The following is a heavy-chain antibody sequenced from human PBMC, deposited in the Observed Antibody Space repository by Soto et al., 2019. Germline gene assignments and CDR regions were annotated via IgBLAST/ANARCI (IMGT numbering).Heavy chain of an antibody. Sequence: ASVKVSCKASGYTFTTYDISWVRQAPGQGLEWMGWISAYNGHTNYAQKFQDRVTMTTDTSTSTAYMELRSLRSDDTAVYYCARESPPADYWGQGTLVTVSS. CDR3: ARESPPADY. CDR2: ISAYNGHT. V-gene: IGHV1-18*01. CDR1: GYTFTTYD. J-gene: IGHJ4*02.